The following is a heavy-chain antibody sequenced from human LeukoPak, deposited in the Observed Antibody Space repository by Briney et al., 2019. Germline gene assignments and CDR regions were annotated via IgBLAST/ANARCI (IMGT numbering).Heavy chain of an antibody. V-gene: IGHV4-34*01. Sequence: SETQSLTCAAYGGSFSGYYWTWIRQPPGKGLEWIGEINHSGSSNYIPSLKSRVTISVVTSKNQFSLKLTSVTAADTAVYYCARGLRESTRLLWFGGHGMDVWGQGTTVTVSS. CDR3: ARGLRESTRLLWFGGHGMDV. CDR2: INHSGSS. D-gene: IGHD3-10*01. J-gene: IGHJ6*02. CDR1: GGSFSGYY.